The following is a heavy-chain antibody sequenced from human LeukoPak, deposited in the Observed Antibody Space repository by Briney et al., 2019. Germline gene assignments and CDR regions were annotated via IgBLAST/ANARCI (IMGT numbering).Heavy chain of an antibody. V-gene: IGHV4-39*07. Sequence: PSETLSLTCTVSGGSISSSSYYWGWIRQPPGKGLEWSGSIYYSGSTFYNPSLKSRVTISVDTSKNQFSLKLSSVTAADTAVYYCARRGYYRDWFDPWGQGTLVTVSS. CDR2: IYYSGST. J-gene: IGHJ5*02. CDR3: ARRGYYRDWFDP. D-gene: IGHD3-3*01. CDR1: GGSISSSSYY.